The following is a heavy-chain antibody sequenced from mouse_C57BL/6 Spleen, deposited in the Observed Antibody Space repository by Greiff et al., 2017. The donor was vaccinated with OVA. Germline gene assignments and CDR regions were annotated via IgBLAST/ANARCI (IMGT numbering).Heavy chain of an antibody. J-gene: IGHJ2*01. CDR1: GFNFKDYY. D-gene: IGHD1-1*01. CDR3: TRDNGSRYDY. Sequence: EVQLQQSGAELVRPGASVKLSCTASGFNFKDYYMHWVKQRPEQGLEWIGRIDPEDGDNEYAQKFQGKATMTADTSSNTAYLQLSSLTSEDTAVYYCTRDNGSRYDYWGQGTTLTVSS. V-gene: IGHV14-1*01. CDR2: IDPEDGDN.